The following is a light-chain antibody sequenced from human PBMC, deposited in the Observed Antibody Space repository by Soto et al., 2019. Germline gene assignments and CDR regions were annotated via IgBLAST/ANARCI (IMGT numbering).Light chain of an antibody. CDR1: QSVNNN. V-gene: IGKV3-15*01. J-gene: IGKJ1*01. CDR2: GAS. Sequence: VITQSPATLSVSLGERATXSCKASQSVNNNLAWYQQKPGQAPKLLIYGASTRATGIPARFRGSGSGTNFTLTIGSLQSEDFALYYCQQYDKWPGAFGRGTNVDIK. CDR3: QQYDKWPGA.